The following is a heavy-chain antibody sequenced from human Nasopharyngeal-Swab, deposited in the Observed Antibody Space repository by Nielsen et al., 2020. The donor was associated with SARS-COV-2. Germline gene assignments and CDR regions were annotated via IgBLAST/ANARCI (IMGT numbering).Heavy chain of an antibody. Sequence: GGSLRLSCAASGFTFNNYGMHWVRQAPGKGLEWVALISYEGSIKHYADYVEGRFTISRDSSKNTLFLQMNSLRPEDTAVYFCAKRKEILWLGSQRHGMDVWGQGTTVTVSS. CDR3: AKRKEILWLGSQRHGMDV. CDR1: GFTFNNYG. D-gene: IGHD3-10*01. V-gene: IGHV3-30*18. CDR2: ISYEGSIK. J-gene: IGHJ6*02.